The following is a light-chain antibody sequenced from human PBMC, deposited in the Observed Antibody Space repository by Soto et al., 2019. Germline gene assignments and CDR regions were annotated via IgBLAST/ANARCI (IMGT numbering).Light chain of an antibody. CDR3: GTWDSSLSAVV. CDR2: DNN. CDR1: SSNIGNNY. J-gene: IGLJ2*01. V-gene: IGLV1-51*01. Sequence: HSVLTQPPSVSAAPGQKVTLSCSGSSSNIGNNYVSWYQQLPGTAPKLLLYDNNKRPSGIPDRFSGSKSGTSATLGITGLQTGDEADYYCGTWDSSLSAVVFGGGTKLTVL.